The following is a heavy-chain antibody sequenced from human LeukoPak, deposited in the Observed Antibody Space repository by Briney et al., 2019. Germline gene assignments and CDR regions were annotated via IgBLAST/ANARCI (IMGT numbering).Heavy chain of an antibody. Sequence: ASVKVSCKASGGTFSSYAISWVRQAPGQGLEWMGRISPYTTKTNYAQSLQGRVTMTTDTSTSTAYMELRSLRSDDTAVYYCAREGGVGPTAPPDYYSYQMDVWGKGTTVTVSS. CDR2: ISPYTTKT. J-gene: IGHJ6*03. V-gene: IGHV1-18*01. CDR3: AREGGVGPTAPPDYYSYQMDV. D-gene: IGHD1-26*01. CDR1: GGTFSSYA.